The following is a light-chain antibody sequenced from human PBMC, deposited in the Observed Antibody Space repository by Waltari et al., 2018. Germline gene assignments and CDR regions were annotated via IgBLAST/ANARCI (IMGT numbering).Light chain of an antibody. CDR3: QKYDSLPAT. J-gene: IGKJ1*01. V-gene: IGKV3-20*01. CDR1: QSVSRY. CDR2: HTS. Sequence: EIVLTQSPGTLSLSPGERATLSCRASQSVSRYLALYQLRPGQAPRLLIYHTSIRATGIPDRFSGSGSGTDFTLTINRLEPEDFAVYYCQKYDSLPATFGQGTKVEIK.